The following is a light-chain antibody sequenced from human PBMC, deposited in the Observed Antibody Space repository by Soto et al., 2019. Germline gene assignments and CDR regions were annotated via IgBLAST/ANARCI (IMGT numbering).Light chain of an antibody. V-gene: IGKV4-1*01. J-gene: IGKJ4*01. CDR1: QSISYSSNNKNY. CDR2: WAS. CDR3: QEFYTSLLT. Sequence: FVVPQSPDSLAKSLGERATINCKSSQSISYSSNNKNYLAWYQVKPGQPPKLLINWASTRESGVPDRFSGSGSGADFTLTISSLQAEDVAVYYCQEFYTSLLTFCGGANVDIK.